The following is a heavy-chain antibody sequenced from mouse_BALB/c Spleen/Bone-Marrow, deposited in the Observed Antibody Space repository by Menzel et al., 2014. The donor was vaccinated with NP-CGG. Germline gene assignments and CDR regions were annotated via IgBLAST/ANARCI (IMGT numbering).Heavy chain of an antibody. V-gene: IGHV1S81*02. D-gene: IGHD1-1*01. CDR2: INPSNGRT. CDR1: GYTFPSYW. J-gene: IGHJ2*01. CDR3: ARRTTTVVATDY. Sequence: QVKLQESGAELVKPGASVKLSCKASGYTFPSYWMHWVKQRPGQGLEWIGEINPSNGRTNYNEKFKSKATLTVDKSSSTAYMQLSSLTSEDSAVYYCARRTTTVVATDYWGQGTTLTVSS.